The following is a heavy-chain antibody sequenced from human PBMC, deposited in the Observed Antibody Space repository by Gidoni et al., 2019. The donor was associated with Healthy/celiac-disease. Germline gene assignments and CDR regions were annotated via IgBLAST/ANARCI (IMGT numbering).Heavy chain of an antibody. V-gene: IGHV3-33*01. D-gene: IGHD3-22*01. CDR2: IWYDGSNK. CDR1: GFPSSTYG. CDR3: ARAYDSSGPVEGGY. Sequence: QVQLVESGGGVVQPGRSLRLSCAASGFPSSTYGMHWVRQATGKGLEWVAVIWYDGSNKYYADSVKGRFTISRDNSKNTLYLQMNSLRAEDTAVYYCARAYDSSGPVEGGYWGQGTLVTVSS. J-gene: IGHJ4*02.